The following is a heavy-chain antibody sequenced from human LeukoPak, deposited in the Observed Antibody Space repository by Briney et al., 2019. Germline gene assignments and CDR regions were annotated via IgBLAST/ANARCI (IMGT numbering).Heavy chain of an antibody. Sequence: ASVKVSCKASGYTVTSYYMHRVRQAPGQGLEWMGILNPSGGSTSYAQKFQGRATLTRATSTSTVYMELSSLRSEDTAVYYCASVYNYGMDVWGQGTTVIVSS. V-gene: IGHV1-46*01. CDR2: LNPSGGST. CDR3: ASVYNYGMDV. CDR1: GYTVTSYY. J-gene: IGHJ6*02.